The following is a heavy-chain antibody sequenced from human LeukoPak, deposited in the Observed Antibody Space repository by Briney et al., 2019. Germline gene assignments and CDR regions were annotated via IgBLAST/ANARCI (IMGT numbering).Heavy chain of an antibody. D-gene: IGHD3-22*01. CDR2: IYYSGST. Sequence: SETLSLTCTVSGGSISSSSYYWGWIRQPPGKGLEWIGSIYYSGSTYYNPSLKSRVTISVDTSKNQFSLKLSSMTAADTAVYYCARDPHGSSGYSYFDYWGQGTLVTVSS. CDR3: ARDPHGSSGYSYFDY. V-gene: IGHV4-39*07. CDR1: GGSISSSSYY. J-gene: IGHJ4*02.